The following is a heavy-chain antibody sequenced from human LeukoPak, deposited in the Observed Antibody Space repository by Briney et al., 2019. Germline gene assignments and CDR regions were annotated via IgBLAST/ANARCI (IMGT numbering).Heavy chain of an antibody. J-gene: IGHJ4*02. CDR1: GFTFSSYS. Sequence: GGSLRLSCAASGFTFSSYSMNWVRQAPGKGLEWVSYISSSSSTIYYADSVKGRFTISRDNAKNSLYLQMNSLRAEDTALYYCAKDSTGKMATIENWGQGTLVTVSS. CDR2: ISSSSSTI. V-gene: IGHV3-48*04. CDR3: AKDSTGKMATIEN. D-gene: IGHD5-24*01.